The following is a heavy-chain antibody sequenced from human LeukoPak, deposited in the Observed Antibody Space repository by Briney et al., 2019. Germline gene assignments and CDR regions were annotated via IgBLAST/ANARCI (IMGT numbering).Heavy chain of an antibody. D-gene: IGHD5-12*01. CDR2: LYNGGNT. J-gene: IGHJ3*02. Sequence: PGGSLRLSCAVSGFTVSSNYMSWVRQAPGKGLEWVSVLYNGGNTYYADSVKGRFTVSRDNSKNTLYLQMNSLRAEDTAVYYCARDSGYNAFDIWGQGTMVTVSS. CDR1: GFTVSSNY. CDR3: ARDSGYNAFDI. V-gene: IGHV3-53*01.